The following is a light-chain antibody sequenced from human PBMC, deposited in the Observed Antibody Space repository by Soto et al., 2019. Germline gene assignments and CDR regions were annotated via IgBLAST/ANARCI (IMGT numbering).Light chain of an antibody. Sequence: ETVMTQSPATLSVSPGERATLSCRASQSVNSNLAWYQQKLGQAPRVLIYGASTRATGIPARFSGSGSGTEFILTIGSLQSEDFALYYCQEYNTWPWTFCQGTKVEIK. CDR1: QSVNSN. CDR3: QEYNTWPWT. J-gene: IGKJ1*01. V-gene: IGKV3-15*01. CDR2: GAS.